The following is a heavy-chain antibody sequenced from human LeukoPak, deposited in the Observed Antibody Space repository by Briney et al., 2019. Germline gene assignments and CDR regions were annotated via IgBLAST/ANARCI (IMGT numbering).Heavy chain of an antibody. D-gene: IGHD3-3*01. CDR2: IYYSGST. CDR3: ARGPDYDFWSGYYGY. V-gene: IGHV4-4*02. Sequence: SGTLSLTCAVSGGSISSSNWWCWVRQPPGKGLGWIGYIYYSGSTNYNPSLKSRVTISVDTSKNQFSLKLSSVTAADTAVYYCARGPDYDFWSGYYGYWGQGTLVTVSS. CDR1: GGSISSSNW. J-gene: IGHJ4*02.